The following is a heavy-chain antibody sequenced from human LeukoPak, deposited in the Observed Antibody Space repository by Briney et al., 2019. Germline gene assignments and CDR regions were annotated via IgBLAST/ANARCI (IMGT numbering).Heavy chain of an antibody. V-gene: IGHV2-5*01. CDR2: IYWNADK. Sequence: SGPTLVHPTQTLTQPCTFYGFSLSTSAVGVGWIRQPPGKALEWLALIYWNADKPYSPYLKSRLTLTKDTTKNQVVLTITNMDPVDTATYYCAHLTTVTSPGFDYWGQGTLVTVSS. J-gene: IGHJ4*02. CDR1: GFSLSTSAVG. D-gene: IGHD4-17*01. CDR3: AHLTTVTSPGFDY.